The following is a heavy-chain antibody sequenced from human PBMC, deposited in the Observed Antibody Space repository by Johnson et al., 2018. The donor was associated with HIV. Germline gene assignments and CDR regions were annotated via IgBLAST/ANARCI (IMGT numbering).Heavy chain of an antibody. CDR2: IKQDGSEK. CDR1: GFTFSSYW. V-gene: IGHV3-7*01. D-gene: IGHD1-14*01. J-gene: IGHJ3*02. CDR3: ARVPEGDDDAFDI. Sequence: VLLVESGGGLVQPGGSLRLSCAASGFTFSSYWMSWVRQAPGKGLEWVANIKQDGSEKYYVDSVQGRFTIYRDNAQNSLYLQMNSLRAEDTAVYYCARVPEGDDDAFDIWGQGTMVTVSS.